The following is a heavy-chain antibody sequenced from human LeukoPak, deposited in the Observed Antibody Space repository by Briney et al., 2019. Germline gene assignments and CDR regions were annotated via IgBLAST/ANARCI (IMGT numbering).Heavy chain of an antibody. J-gene: IGHJ4*02. CDR3: ARGGGCRSTSCDFDH. CDR2: ISNSGSS. V-gene: IGHV4-59*11. Sequence: SETLSLTCTVSGASISSLYWNWIPQPPGKGLEWIGYISNSGSSSYNPSLNSRVTISIDTSKNQFSLNLSSVTAADTAVYYCARGGGCRSTSCDFDHWGQGTLVTVSS. CDR1: GASISSLY. D-gene: IGHD2-2*01.